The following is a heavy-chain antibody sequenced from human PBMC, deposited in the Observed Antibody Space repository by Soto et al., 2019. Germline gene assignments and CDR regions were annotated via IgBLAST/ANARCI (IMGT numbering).Heavy chain of an antibody. V-gene: IGHV3-30*18. Sequence: QVQLVESGGGVVQPGRSLRLSCAASGFTFSSYDMHWVRQAPGKGLEWVAVISYDGSNKYYADSVKGRFTISRDNSKNTLYLQMNSLRAEDTAVYYCAKDMALIAARLTYYYGMDVWGQGTTVTVSS. CDR2: ISYDGSNK. CDR3: AKDMALIAARLTYYYGMDV. CDR1: GFTFSSYD. D-gene: IGHD6-6*01. J-gene: IGHJ6*02.